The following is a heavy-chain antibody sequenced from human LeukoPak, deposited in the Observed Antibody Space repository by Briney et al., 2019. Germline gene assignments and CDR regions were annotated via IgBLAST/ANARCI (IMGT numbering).Heavy chain of an antibody. D-gene: IGHD2-2*01. J-gene: IGHJ6*03. CDR2: IRDDGSNK. V-gene: IGHV3-30*02. CDR1: GFTFNSYG. CDR3: AKDHGPAHYYMDV. Sequence: GGSLRLSCAASGFTFNSYGMRWVRQAPGKGLEWVAFIRDDGSNKYSADSVKGRFTISRDNSKNMLSLQMSSLRGEDTAVYYCAKDHGPAHYYMDVWGKGTTVTVSS.